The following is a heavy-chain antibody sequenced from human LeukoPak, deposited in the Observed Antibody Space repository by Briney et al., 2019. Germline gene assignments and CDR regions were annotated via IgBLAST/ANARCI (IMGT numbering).Heavy chain of an antibody. CDR2: IDTDTGFA. V-gene: IGHV1-2*02. CDR1: GYTSTDYL. Sequence: GASVKVSCKTSGYTSTDYLIFWVRQAPGQGLEWMGWIDTDTGFATYAQNFQDRVSMTRDTSITTAYMELSGLRSDDTAMYYCARGHNVSPSFDYWGQGTPVTVSS. J-gene: IGHJ4*02. D-gene: IGHD1-14*01. CDR3: ARGHNVSPSFDY.